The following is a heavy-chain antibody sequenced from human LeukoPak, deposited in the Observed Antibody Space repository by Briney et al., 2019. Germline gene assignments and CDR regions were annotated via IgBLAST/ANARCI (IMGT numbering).Heavy chain of an antibody. Sequence: PGRSLRLSCAASGFTFSSYAMHWVRQAPGKGREWVAVISYDGSNKYYADSVKGRFTISRDNSKNTLYLQMNSLRVEDTAVYYCARTTRIFFPTSGFDYWGQGTLVTVSS. CDR3: ARTTRIFFPTSGFDY. J-gene: IGHJ4*02. D-gene: IGHD2-15*01. CDR2: ISYDGSNK. V-gene: IGHV3-30-3*01. CDR1: GFTFSSYA.